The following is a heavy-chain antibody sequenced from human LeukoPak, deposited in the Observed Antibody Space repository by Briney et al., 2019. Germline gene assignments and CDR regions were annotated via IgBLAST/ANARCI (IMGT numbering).Heavy chain of an antibody. V-gene: IGHV1-18*01. J-gene: IGHJ4*02. D-gene: IGHD5-18*01. Sequence: ASVKVSCKASGYTFTSYGISWVRQAPGQGLEWMGWISAYNGNTNYAQKLQGRVTMTRDTSTSTVYMELSSLRSEDTAVYYCARGLKRAAMDFDYWGQGTLVTVSS. CDR2: ISAYNGNT. CDR3: ARGLKRAAMDFDY. CDR1: GYTFTSYG.